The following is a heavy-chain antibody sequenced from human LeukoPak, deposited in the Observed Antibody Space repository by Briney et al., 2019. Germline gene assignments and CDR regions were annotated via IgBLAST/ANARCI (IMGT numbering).Heavy chain of an antibody. J-gene: IGHJ3*02. CDR2: IYYSGST. CDR3: ARGGGVIIANAFDI. Sequence: SETLSLTCTVSGGSVSSYYWSWIRQPPGKGLEWIGYIYYSGSTNYNPSLKSRVTISVDTSKNQFSLKLSSVTAADTAVYYCARGGGVIIANAFDIWGRGTMVTVSS. V-gene: IGHV4-59*02. D-gene: IGHD3-10*01. CDR1: GGSVSSYY.